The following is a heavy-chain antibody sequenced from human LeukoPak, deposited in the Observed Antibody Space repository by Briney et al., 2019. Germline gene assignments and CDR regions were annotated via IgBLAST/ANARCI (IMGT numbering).Heavy chain of an antibody. CDR2: ISHDGQHQ. Sequence: GGSLRLSCVASGITFNIYGMHWVRQAPGQGLEWVAVISHDGQHQYYADSVKGRFTISRDNSKNTLYLQMNSLRAEDTAVYYCAKDQGYDSSGYYSLSSSFDYWGQGTLVTVSS. CDR3: AKDQGYDSSGYYSLSSSFDY. J-gene: IGHJ4*02. V-gene: IGHV3-30*18. D-gene: IGHD3-22*01. CDR1: GITFNIYG.